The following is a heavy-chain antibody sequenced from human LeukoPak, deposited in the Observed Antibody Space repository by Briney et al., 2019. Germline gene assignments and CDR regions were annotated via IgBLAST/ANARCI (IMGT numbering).Heavy chain of an antibody. J-gene: IGHJ6*03. CDR3: ARGGERYSSSWYYYYYYYMDV. CDR2: ISAYNGNT. V-gene: IGHV1-18*01. CDR1: GYTFTSYG. D-gene: IGHD6-13*01. Sequence: ASVKVSCKASGYTFTSYGISWVRQAPGQGLEWMGWISAYNGNTHYAQKFQGRVTITADESTSTAYMELSSLRSEDTAVYYCARGGERYSSSWYYYYYYYMDVWGKGTTVTISS.